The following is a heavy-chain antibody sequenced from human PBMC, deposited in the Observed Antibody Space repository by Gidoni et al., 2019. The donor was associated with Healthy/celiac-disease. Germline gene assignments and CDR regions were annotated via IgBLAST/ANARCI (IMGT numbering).Heavy chain of an antibody. CDR3: TTDDSGSGVFDY. J-gene: IGHJ4*02. V-gene: IGHV3-15*07. CDR1: SNAW. Sequence: SNAWMNWVRQAPGKGLEWVGRIKSKTNGGTTDYAAPVKGRFTISIDNSKNTLYLQMNSLKTEDTAVYYCTTDDSGSGVFDYWGQGTLVTVSS. CDR2: IKSKTNGGTT. D-gene: IGHD2-8*02.